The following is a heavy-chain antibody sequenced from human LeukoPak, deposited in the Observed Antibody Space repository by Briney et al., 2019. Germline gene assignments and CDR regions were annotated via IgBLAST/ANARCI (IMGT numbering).Heavy chain of an antibody. CDR2: MNPDSGNT. J-gene: IGHJ5*02. V-gene: IGHV1-8*01. D-gene: IGHD3-10*01. Sequence: ASVKVSCKASGYAFTGHDINWVRQAPGQGLEWMGWMNPDSGNTGYAQTFQGRLIMTRNTSISTAYMELSSLRSEDMAVYFCARMDYTSASPDNWFDPWGQGTLVTVSS. CDR3: ARMDYTSASPDNWFDP. CDR1: GYAFTGHD.